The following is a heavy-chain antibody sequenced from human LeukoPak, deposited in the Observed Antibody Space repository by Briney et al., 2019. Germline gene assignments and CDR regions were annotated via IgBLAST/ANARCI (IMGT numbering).Heavy chain of an antibody. Sequence: GASVKVSCKASGYTFTGYYMHWVRQAPGQGLEWMGGIIPIFGTANYAQKFQGRVTITADESTSTAYMELSSLRSEDTAVYYCARQRGDAFDIWGQGTMVTVSS. V-gene: IGHV1-69*13. CDR2: IIPIFGTA. CDR1: GYTFTGYY. J-gene: IGHJ3*02. D-gene: IGHD3-10*01. CDR3: ARQRGDAFDI.